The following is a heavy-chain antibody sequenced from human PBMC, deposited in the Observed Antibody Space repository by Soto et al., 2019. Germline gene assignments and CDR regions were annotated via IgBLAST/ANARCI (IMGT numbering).Heavy chain of an antibody. D-gene: IGHD3-16*01. CDR1: GGTFSSYA. V-gene: IGHV1-69*06. CDR2: IILIFGTA. Sequence: QVQLVQSGAEVKKPGSSVKVSCKASGGTFSSYAISWVRQAPGQGLEWMGGIILIFGTANYAQKFQGRVTITADKSTSTAYMELSSLRSEDTAVYYCARREAPGVDNYDYVWGSSLGFPISYYGMDVWGQGTTVTVSS. CDR3: ARREAPGVDNYDYVWGSSLGFPISYYGMDV. J-gene: IGHJ6*02.